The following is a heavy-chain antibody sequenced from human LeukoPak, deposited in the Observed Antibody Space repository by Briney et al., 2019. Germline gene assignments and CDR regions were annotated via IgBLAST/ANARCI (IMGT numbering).Heavy chain of an antibody. Sequence: SVKVSCKASGGTFSSYAISWVRQAPGQGLEWMGGIIPIFGTANYAQKFQGRVTMTRDTSTSTVYMELSSLRSEDTAVYYCARTSSGSYHFDYWGQGTLVTVSS. CDR1: GGTFSSYA. CDR3: ARTSSGSYHFDY. D-gene: IGHD3-10*01. J-gene: IGHJ4*02. V-gene: IGHV1-69*05. CDR2: IIPIFGTA.